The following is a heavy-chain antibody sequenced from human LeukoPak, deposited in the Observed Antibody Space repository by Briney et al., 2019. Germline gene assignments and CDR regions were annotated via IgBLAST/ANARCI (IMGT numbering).Heavy chain of an antibody. CDR2: IYYSGST. Sequence: PSETLSLTRTVSGGSISSSSYYWGWIRQPPGEGLEWSGSIYYSGSTYYNPSLKSRVTISVDTSKNQLSLKLSSVTAADTAVYYCARHPQIYSSSWSLRDYWGQGTLVTVSS. J-gene: IGHJ4*02. CDR1: GGSISSSSYY. CDR3: ARHPQIYSSSWSLRDY. V-gene: IGHV4-39*01. D-gene: IGHD6-13*01.